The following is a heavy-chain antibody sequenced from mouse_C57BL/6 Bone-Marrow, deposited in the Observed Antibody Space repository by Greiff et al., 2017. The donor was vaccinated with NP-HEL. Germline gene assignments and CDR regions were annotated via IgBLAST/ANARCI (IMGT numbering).Heavy chain of an antibody. CDR3: TMDYGSGSYWYFDV. CDR2: IDPETGGT. D-gene: IGHD1-1*01. J-gene: IGHJ1*03. Sequence: VQLQQSGAELVRPGASVTLSCKASGYTFTDYEMHWVKQTPVHGLEWIGAIDPETGGTAYNQKFKGKAILTADKSSSTAYMELRSLTSEDSAVYYCTMDYGSGSYWYFDVWGTGTTVTVSS. V-gene: IGHV1-15*01. CDR1: GYTFTDYE.